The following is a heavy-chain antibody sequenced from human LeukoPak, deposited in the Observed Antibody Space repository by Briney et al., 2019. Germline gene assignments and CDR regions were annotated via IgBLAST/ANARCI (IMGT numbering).Heavy chain of an antibody. CDR1: GGSISSSSYY. Sequence: KPSETLSLTCTVSGGSISSSSYYWGWIRQPPGKGLEWIGSIYHSGSTYYNPSLKSRVTISVDTSKNQFSLKLSSVTAADTAVYYCARDGGYGDTRGHWFDPWGQGTLVTVSS. D-gene: IGHD4-17*01. CDR2: IYHSGST. CDR3: ARDGGYGDTRGHWFDP. J-gene: IGHJ5*02. V-gene: IGHV4-39*07.